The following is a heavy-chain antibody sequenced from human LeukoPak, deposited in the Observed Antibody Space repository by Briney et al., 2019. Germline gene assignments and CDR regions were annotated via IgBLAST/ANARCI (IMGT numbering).Heavy chain of an antibody. Sequence: PSETLSLTCTVSGGSISSSSYYWGWIRQPPGKGLEWIGSIYYSGSTYYNPSLKSRVTISVDTSKNQFSLKLSSVTAADTAVYFCAGKESGGKGIDYWGQGTLVTVSS. D-gene: IGHD2-15*01. CDR3: AGKESGGKGIDY. V-gene: IGHV4-39*07. J-gene: IGHJ4*02. CDR1: GGSISSSSYY. CDR2: IYYSGST.